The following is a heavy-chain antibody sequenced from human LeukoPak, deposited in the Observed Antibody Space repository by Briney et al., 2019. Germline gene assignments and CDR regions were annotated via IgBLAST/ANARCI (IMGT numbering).Heavy chain of an antibody. J-gene: IGHJ4*02. CDR2: ISYDGSNK. D-gene: IGHD4-17*01. V-gene: IGHV3-30*04. Sequence: PGGSLRLSCAASGFTFSSYAMHWVRQAPGKGLEWVAVISYDGSNKYYADSVKGRFTISRDNSENTLYPQMNSLRAEDTAVYYCARNDYGDYLKYFDYWGQGTLVTVSS. CDR1: GFTFSSYA. CDR3: ARNDYGDYLKYFDY.